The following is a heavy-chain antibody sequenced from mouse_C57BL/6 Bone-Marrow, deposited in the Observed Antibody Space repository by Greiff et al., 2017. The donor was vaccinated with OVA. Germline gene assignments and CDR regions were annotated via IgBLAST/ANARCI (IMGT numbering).Heavy chain of an antibody. J-gene: IGHJ3*01. CDR3: ARSGYEYDWFSD. D-gene: IGHD2-4*01. Sequence: VMLVESGAELARPGASVKLSCKASGYTFTSYGISWVKQSTGPGLEWIGEIYPRSGNTYYNEKFKGKATLTADKSSSTAYMELRSLTSEDSAVYFGARSGYEYDWFSDWGQGTLVTVAA. CDR2: IYPRSGNT. V-gene: IGHV1-81*01. CDR1: GYTFTSYG.